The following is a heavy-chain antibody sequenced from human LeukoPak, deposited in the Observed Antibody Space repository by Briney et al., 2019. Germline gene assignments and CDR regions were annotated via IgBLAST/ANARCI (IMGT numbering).Heavy chain of an antibody. CDR1: GFSFSNYG. CDR3: AKERAAAIEGYFEH. CDR2: IWYDGSNK. V-gene: IGHV3-33*06. J-gene: IGHJ4*02. Sequence: GRSLRLSCAASGFSFSNYGMHWVRQAPGKGLEWVAVIWYDGSNKYYADSVKGRFTISRDNSKNTLYLQINSLRAEDTAVYYCAKERAAAIEGYFEHWGQGSLVAVSS. D-gene: IGHD6-13*01.